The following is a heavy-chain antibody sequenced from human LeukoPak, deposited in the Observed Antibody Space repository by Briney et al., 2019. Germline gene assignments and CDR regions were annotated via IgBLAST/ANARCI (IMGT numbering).Heavy chain of an antibody. J-gene: IGHJ3*02. D-gene: IGHD5/OR15-5a*01. Sequence: GGSLRLSCAASGFTFDDYTMHWVRQAPGKGLEWVSLISWDGGSTYYADSVKGRFTISRDNSKNTLYLQMNSLRAEDTAVYYCAKESVARSGAFDIWGQGTMVTVSS. CDR2: ISWDGGST. V-gene: IGHV3-43*01. CDR3: AKESVARSGAFDI. CDR1: GFTFDDYT.